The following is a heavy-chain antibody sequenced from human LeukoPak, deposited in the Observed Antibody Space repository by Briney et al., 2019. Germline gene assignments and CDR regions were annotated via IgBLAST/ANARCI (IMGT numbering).Heavy chain of an antibody. CDR2: IYYTGDS. Sequence: SETLSLTCTVSGDPISNSPWSWIRQSPGQGLEWVGYIYYTGDSKYNPSLKSRVSISIDTSKNQFSLRLNSVTAADTAVYYCARDTWIRLGRWFDPWGQGTLVTVSS. V-gene: IGHV4-59*01. CDR3: ARDTWIRLGRWFDP. D-gene: IGHD5-12*01. CDR1: GDPISNSP. J-gene: IGHJ5*02.